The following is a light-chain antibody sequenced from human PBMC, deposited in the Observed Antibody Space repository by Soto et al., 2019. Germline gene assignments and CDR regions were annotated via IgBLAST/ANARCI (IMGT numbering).Light chain of an antibody. CDR3: QQYGSSHPIT. J-gene: IGKJ5*01. Sequence: EIVMTQSPASLSLSPGERATICCRAIQSVFNNYLAWYQQKPGQAPRLLIYAASSRATDIPDRVSGIGSGTHFTLTISRLEPEDSAVYYCQQYGSSHPITFGQGTRLEIK. CDR2: AAS. CDR1: QSVFNNY. V-gene: IGKV3-20*01.